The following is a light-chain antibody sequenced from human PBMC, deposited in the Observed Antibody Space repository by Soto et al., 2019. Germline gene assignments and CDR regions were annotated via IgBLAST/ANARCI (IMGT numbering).Light chain of an antibody. CDR2: RDN. Sequence: SYELTQPLSVSVALGQTARITCGGNNIGSKNVHWYQQKPGQAPVLVIYRDNNRPSGIPERFSGSNSGNTATLTISRAQAGDEADYYCQLWDSNYVFGPGTKLTVL. V-gene: IGLV3-9*01. CDR3: QLWDSNYV. J-gene: IGLJ1*01. CDR1: NIGSKN.